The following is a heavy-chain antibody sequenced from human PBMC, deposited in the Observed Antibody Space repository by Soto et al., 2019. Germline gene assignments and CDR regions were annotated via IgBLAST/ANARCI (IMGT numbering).Heavy chain of an antibody. V-gene: IGHV2-5*02. CDR3: AYGPIVSGSGWTFDF. CDR1: GFSLNTRGVG. D-gene: IGHD6-19*01. J-gene: IGHJ4*02. CDR2: IHWDDEK. Sequence: QITLKESGPTLVIPTQTLTLTCTFSGFSLNTRGVGVGWIRQPPGKALEWVALIHWDDEKRYSPSLRNTLTNTIDTTKSPKVLIITIMDPVDTTTYYCAYGPIVSGSGWTFDFWGQGILVTGSS.